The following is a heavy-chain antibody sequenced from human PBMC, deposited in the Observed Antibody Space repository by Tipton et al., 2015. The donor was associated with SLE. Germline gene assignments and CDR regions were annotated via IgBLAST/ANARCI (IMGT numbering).Heavy chain of an antibody. Sequence: LRLSCAVYGGSFSGYYWSWIRQPPGKGLEWIGSIYYSGSTYYNPSLKSRVTISVDTSKNQFSLKLSSVTAADTAVYYCAKVFAVAGTRMAFDIWGQGTMVTVSS. V-gene: IGHV4-34*01. J-gene: IGHJ3*02. D-gene: IGHD6-19*01. CDR1: GGSFSGYY. CDR3: AKVFAVAGTRMAFDI. CDR2: IYYSGST.